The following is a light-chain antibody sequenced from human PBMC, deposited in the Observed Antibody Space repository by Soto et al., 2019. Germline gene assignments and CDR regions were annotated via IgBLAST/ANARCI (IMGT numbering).Light chain of an antibody. CDR1: SSDVGGYNY. Sequence: SVLTQPASVSGSPGQSINISCTGTSSDVGGYNYVSWYQQHPVKAPKLMIYDVTNRPSGISDRFSGSKSGNTASLTISGLQAEDEADYYCSSYTTSSTPYVFGTGTKVTVL. CDR2: DVT. J-gene: IGLJ1*01. CDR3: SSYTTSSTPYV. V-gene: IGLV2-14*03.